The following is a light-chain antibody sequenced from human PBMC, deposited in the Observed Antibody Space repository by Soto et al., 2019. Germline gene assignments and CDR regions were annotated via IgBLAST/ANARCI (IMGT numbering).Light chain of an antibody. CDR3: GTCDNSLSAEV. J-gene: IGLJ3*02. Sequence: QSVLTQPPSVSAAPGQKVTISCSGSRSNIGNNYVSWYQQLPGTAPKLLIYDNNKRPSGIPDRFSASKSGTSATLGITGLQTGDEADYYCGTCDNSLSAEVFVGGTKLTVL. CDR2: DNN. CDR1: RSNIGNNY. V-gene: IGLV1-51*01.